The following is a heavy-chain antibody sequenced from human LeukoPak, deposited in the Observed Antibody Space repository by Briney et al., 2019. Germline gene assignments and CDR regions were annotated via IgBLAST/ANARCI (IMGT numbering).Heavy chain of an antibody. CDR2: ISGSGGST. CDR3: AKDRDYYDRTYYFDY. D-gene: IGHD3-22*01. CDR1: GFTFSSYA. Sequence: PGGSLGLSCAASGFTFSSYAMSWVRQAPGKGLEWVSAISGSGGSTYYADSVKGRFTISRDNSKNTLYLQMNSLRAEDTAVYYCAKDRDYYDRTYYFDYWGQGILVTVSS. V-gene: IGHV3-23*01. J-gene: IGHJ4*02.